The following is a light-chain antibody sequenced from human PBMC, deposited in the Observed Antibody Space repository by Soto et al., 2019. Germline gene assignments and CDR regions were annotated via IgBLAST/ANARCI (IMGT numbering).Light chain of an antibody. CDR2: AAS. CDR1: QAIRND. J-gene: IGKJ1*01. Sequence: AIQMTQSPSSLSASLGARVTITCRASQAIRNDLDWYQRKPGEAPKLLIYAASSLQSGVPSRFSGSGSGTDFTLTITSLQPEDFAAYYCLQDYNYPRTFGQGTKVEIK. CDR3: LQDYNYPRT. V-gene: IGKV1-6*01.